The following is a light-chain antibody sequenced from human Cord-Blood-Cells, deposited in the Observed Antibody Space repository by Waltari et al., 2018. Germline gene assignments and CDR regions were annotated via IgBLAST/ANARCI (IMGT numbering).Light chain of an antibody. CDR2: EVS. CDR1: SSDVGGYNY. V-gene: IGLV2-14*01. CDR3: SSYTSSSTYV. Sequence: QSALTQPASVSGSPGQSITISCTGTSSDVGGYNYVSWYQQHPGKAPKLMIYEVSNRPSGVSNRLSGSKSGNTASRTISGLQAEDEADYYCSSYTSSSTYVFGTGTKVTVL. J-gene: IGLJ1*01.